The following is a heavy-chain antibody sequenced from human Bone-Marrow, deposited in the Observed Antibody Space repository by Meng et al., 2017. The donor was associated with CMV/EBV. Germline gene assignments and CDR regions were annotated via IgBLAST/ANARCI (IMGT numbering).Heavy chain of an antibody. J-gene: IGHJ3*02. CDR2: INPNSGGT. D-gene: IGHD2-2*01. Sequence: ASVKVSCKASGYNFTGYYMHWVRQAPGQGLEWMGWINPNSGGTNYAQKFQGRVTMTRDTSISTAYMELSRLRSDDTAVYYCATSGYCSSTSCPTGVYGAFDIWGQGTMVTVSS. CDR1: GYNFTGYY. CDR3: ATSGYCSSTSCPTGVYGAFDI. V-gene: IGHV1-2*02.